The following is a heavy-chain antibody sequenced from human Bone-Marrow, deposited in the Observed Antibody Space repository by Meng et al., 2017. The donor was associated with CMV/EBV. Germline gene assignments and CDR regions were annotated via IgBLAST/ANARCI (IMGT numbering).Heavy chain of an antibody. V-gene: IGHV4-39*07. CDR2: IYYSGST. CDR3: AEIAAAGTIDY. CDR1: GGSISSSSYY. J-gene: IGHJ4*02. D-gene: IGHD6-13*01. Sequence: SETLSLTCTVSGGSISSSSYYWGWIRQPPGKGLEWIGSIYYSGSTYYNPSLKSRVTISVDTSKNQFSLKLSSVTAADTAVYYCAEIAAAGTIDYWGQGTRVTVSS.